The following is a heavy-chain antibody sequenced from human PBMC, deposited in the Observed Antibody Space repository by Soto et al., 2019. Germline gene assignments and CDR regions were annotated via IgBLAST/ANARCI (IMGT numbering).Heavy chain of an antibody. CDR3: ARDAPPADY. CDR1: GYTFTSYS. J-gene: IGHJ4*02. V-gene: IGHV1-18*04. Sequence: QVQLVQSGAEVKKPGASVKVSCKASGYTFTSYSISWVRQAPGQGLEWMGWLSAYNGNTNYAQMLQGRVTMTTDTSTNTAYMALSSRRSNDPAVYYCARDAPPADYWGQGTLVTVSS. CDR2: LSAYNGNT.